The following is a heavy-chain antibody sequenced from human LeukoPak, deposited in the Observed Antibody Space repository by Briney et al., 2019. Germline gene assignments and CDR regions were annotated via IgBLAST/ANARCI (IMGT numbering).Heavy chain of an antibody. CDR2: ISYDGSNK. D-gene: IGHD3-10*01. J-gene: IGHJ4*02. CDR3: AKLPNYYGSGSYPRQFDY. Sequence: GRSLRLSCEASGFIFSTYGMHWVRQAPGKGLEWVAVISYDGSNKYYADSVKGRFTISRDNSKNTLYLQMNSLRAEDTAVYYCAKLPNYYGSGSYPRQFDYWGQGTLVTVSS. CDR1: GFIFSTYG. V-gene: IGHV3-30*18.